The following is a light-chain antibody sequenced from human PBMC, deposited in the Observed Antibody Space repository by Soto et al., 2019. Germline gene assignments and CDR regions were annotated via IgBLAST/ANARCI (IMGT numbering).Light chain of an antibody. CDR2: WAS. J-gene: IGKJ1*01. V-gene: IGKV4-1*01. CDR1: QSVLSSSNSKTY. CDR3: QQYYNIPRT. Sequence: DIVLTQSPDSLTASLGERATISCKSSQSVLSSSNSKTYLAWYQQKPGQPPKLLIYWASTRESGVPDRFSGSGSGTDFTLTISSLQAEDVAVYYCQQYYNIPRTFGQGTKV.